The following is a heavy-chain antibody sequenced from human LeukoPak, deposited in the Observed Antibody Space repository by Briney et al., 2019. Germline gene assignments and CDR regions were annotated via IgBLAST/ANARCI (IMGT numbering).Heavy chain of an antibody. CDR2: IRYDGSNK. CDR1: GFTFLSYG. CDR3: AKGAGSGYDSWYYFDF. J-gene: IGHJ4*02. Sequence: PGGSLRLSCAASGFTFLSYGMHWVRQAPGKGLEWVAFIRYDGSNKYYADSVKGRFTISRDNSKNTLYLQMNSLRAEDTAVFYCAKGAGSGYDSWYYFDFWGQGTLVTVSS. D-gene: IGHD5-12*01. V-gene: IGHV3-30*02.